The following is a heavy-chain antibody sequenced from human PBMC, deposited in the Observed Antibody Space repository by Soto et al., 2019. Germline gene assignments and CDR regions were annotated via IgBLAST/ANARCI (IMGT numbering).Heavy chain of an antibody. CDR2: IIPAFGTA. CDR1: GGTFNSYL. D-gene: IGHD2-2*01. J-gene: IGHJ4*02. CDR3: ARGLDQLPVGLYFDT. Sequence: QVQLVQYGAEVKNPGSSVKVSCKTSGGTFNSYLIDCVRQAPGQGLEWMGGIIPAFGTAKYPQEFQAIVTITADKSTTTAYMEQRTVTSEYTAVYYCARGLDQLPVGLYFDTWGQGTLVTVSS. V-gene: IGHV1-69*06.